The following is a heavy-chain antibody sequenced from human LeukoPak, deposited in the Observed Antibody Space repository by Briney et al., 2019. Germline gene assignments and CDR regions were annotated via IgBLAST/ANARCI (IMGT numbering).Heavy chain of an antibody. D-gene: IGHD3-16*02. CDR2: INESGST. J-gene: IGHJ6*02. CDR1: GGSFSGYY. V-gene: IGHV4-34*01. CDR3: ARHMTHYDYVWGSYRAGGYYGMDV. Sequence: SETLSLTCGVSGGSFSGYYWSWIRQSPGKGLEWIGEINESGSTNYNPSLKSRVTISVDTSKNQFSLKLSSVTAADTAVYYCARHMTHYDYVWGSYRAGGYYGMDVWGQGTTVTVSS.